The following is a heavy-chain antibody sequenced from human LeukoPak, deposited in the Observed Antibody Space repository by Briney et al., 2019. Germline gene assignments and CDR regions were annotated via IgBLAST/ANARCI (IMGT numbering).Heavy chain of an antibody. V-gene: IGHV3-30*18. Sequence: GGSLRLSCAASGFTFSSYGMHWVRQAPGKGLEWVAVISYNGNNKYYADSVKGRFTISRDNSKNTLYLQMNSLRAEDTAVYYCAKGTGIGATIFANWGQGTLVTVSS. CDR3: AKGTGIGATIFAN. CDR1: GFTFSSYG. J-gene: IGHJ4*02. D-gene: IGHD5-12*01. CDR2: ISYNGNNK.